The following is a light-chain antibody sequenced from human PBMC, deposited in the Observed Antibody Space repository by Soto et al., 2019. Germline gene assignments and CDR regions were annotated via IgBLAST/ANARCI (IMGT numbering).Light chain of an antibody. CDR3: QQYNNWPLT. J-gene: IGKJ4*01. CDR1: QSVSSN. Sequence: EIVMTQSPATLSVSPGERATLSCRASQSVSSNLDWYQQKPGQAPRLLIYGASTRATGIPARFSGSGSGTEFTLTISSVRSEDFAVYYCQQYNNWPLTFGGGTKVEIK. CDR2: GAS. V-gene: IGKV3-15*01.